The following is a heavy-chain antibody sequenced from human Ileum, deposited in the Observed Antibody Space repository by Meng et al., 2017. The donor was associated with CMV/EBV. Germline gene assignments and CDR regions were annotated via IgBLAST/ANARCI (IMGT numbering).Heavy chain of an antibody. D-gene: IGHD1-26*01. CDR1: GYSCSSNG. CDR3: ARGERGSEGVDY. V-gene: IGHV1-18*01. CDR2: VSGEKINT. Sequence: CKASGYSCSSNGLTWGRQAPGQVLEWMGRVSGEKINTNCAQKFQGRVTFTTDTSTSTAYIEQRSLKSYDTAVYYCARGERGSEGVDYWGQGTLVTVSS. J-gene: IGHJ4*02.